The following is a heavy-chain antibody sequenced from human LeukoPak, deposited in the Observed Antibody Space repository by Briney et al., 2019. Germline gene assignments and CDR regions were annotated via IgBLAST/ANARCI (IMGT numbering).Heavy chain of an antibody. CDR3: AKWAVSGRGFDY. CDR2: ISGSGGTT. Sequence: PGGSLRLSCAASGFTFSSYAMSWVRQAPGKGLEWVSVISGSGGTTYYADSVKGRFTISRDNSKNTLYLQMNSLRAEDTAVYYCAKWAVSGRGFDYWGQGTLVTVSS. V-gene: IGHV3-23*01. D-gene: IGHD6-19*01. J-gene: IGHJ4*02. CDR1: GFTFSSYA.